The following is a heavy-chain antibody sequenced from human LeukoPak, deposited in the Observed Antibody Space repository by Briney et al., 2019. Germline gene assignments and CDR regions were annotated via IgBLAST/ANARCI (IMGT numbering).Heavy chain of an antibody. CDR2: INHSGST. CDR3: ARQLAAAGTHDY. D-gene: IGHD6-13*01. Sequence: SETLSLTSAVSAYSISSGYYWGWIRQPPGKGLEWIGSINHSGSTYYNPSLKSRVPISVDTSKNQFSLKLSSVTAADTAVYYCARQLAAAGTHDYWGQGTLVTVSS. CDR1: AYSISSGYY. V-gene: IGHV4-38-2*01. J-gene: IGHJ4*02.